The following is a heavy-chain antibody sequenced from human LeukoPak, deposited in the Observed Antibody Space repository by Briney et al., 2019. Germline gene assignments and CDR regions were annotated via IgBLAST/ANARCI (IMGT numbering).Heavy chain of an antibody. V-gene: IGHV3-13*01. J-gene: IGHJ4*02. CDR3: AREGPDSSGYYLIDY. D-gene: IGHD3-22*01. Sequence: GGSLRLSCAASGFTFSSYWMHWVRQATGKGLEWVSAIGTAGDTYYPGSVKGRFTISRENAKNSLYLQMNSLRAGDTAVYYCAREGPDSSGYYLIDYWGQGTLVTVSS. CDR1: GFTFSSYW. CDR2: IGTAGDT.